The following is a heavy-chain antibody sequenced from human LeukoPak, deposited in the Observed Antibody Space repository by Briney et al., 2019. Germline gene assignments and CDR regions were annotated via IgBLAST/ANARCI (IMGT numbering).Heavy chain of an antibody. D-gene: IGHD1-26*01. CDR3: AKAVGNIRQQIDN. Sequence: PGGSLRLSCAAPGFTFSSYGMHWVRQAPGKGLEWVAVISYDGSSKYYADSVKGRFTISRDNSKNTLDLQMDSLRAEDTALYYCAKAVGNIRQQIDNWGQGTLVTVS. CDR1: GFTFSSYG. CDR2: ISYDGSSK. J-gene: IGHJ4*02. V-gene: IGHV3-30*18.